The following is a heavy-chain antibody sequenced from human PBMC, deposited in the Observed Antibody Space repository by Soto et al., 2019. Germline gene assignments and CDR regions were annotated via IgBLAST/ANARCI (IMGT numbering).Heavy chain of an antibody. Sequence: GESLKISCKGSGYSFADYWIGWVRQLPGKGLEWMGIIYPGDSDTRYSPSFQGQVTISADKSISTAYLQWSSLKASDTAMYYCERRRVYGDYVFDYWGQGTLVTVSS. CDR3: ERRRVYGDYVFDY. V-gene: IGHV5-51*01. CDR2: IYPGDSDT. J-gene: IGHJ4*02. CDR1: GYSFADYW. D-gene: IGHD4-17*01.